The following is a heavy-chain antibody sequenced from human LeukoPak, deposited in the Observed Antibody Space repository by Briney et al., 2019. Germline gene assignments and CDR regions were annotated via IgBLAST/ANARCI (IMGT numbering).Heavy chain of an antibody. D-gene: IGHD3-10*01. CDR3: VSNSYPRSFDY. CDR2: ISSSSTYI. CDR1: GFAFSNYN. V-gene: IGHV3-21*01. Sequence: PGGSLRLSCAASGFAFSNYNMNWVRQAPGKGLECVSYISSSSTYIYYADSVKGRFTISRDNAKNSLYLQMNSLRAEDTALYYCVSNSYPRSFDYWGQGILVTVSS. J-gene: IGHJ4*02.